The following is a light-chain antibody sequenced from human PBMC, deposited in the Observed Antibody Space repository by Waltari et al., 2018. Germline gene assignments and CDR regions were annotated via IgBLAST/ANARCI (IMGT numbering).Light chain of an antibody. CDR3: QQFYDYPWT. V-gene: IGKV1-8*01. CDR1: QGISTY. CDR2: SAS. J-gene: IGKJ1*01. Sequence: AIRMTQSPSSFSVSTGASFTITCRASQGISTYLAWFQQKPGKAPKLLIHSASTLKSGAPSRFSGSGSGTDFTLTISCLQSEDFATYYCQQFYDYPWTFGQGTKVEIK.